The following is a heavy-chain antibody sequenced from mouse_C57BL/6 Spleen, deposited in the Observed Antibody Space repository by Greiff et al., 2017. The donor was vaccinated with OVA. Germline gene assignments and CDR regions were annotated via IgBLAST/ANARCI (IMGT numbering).Heavy chain of an antibody. Sequence: QVQLQQPGAELVKPGASVKVSCKASGYTFTSYWMHWVKQRPGQGLEWIGRIHPSDSDTNYNQKFKGKATLTVDKSSSTAYMQLSSLTSEDSAVYYCAIKLPMGVLDYWGQGTSVTVSS. CDR3: AIKLPMGVLDY. D-gene: IGHD2-1*01. J-gene: IGHJ4*01. V-gene: IGHV1-74*01. CDR2: IHPSDSDT. CDR1: GYTFTSYW.